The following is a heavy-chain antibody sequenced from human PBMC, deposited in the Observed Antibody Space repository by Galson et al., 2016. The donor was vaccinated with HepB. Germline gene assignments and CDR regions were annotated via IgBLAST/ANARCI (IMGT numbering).Heavy chain of an antibody. CDR1: GYSFTNYA. CDR2: INTNIGHP. D-gene: IGHD3-9*01. J-gene: IGHJ4*02. Sequence: SVKVSCKASGYSFTNYAMNWVRQAPGQGLERMGWINTNIGHPTYAQGFTGRFVFSLDTSVSTAYLQISNLKAEDTGVYYCTRGKSERFFDWLSDYWGQGTLVTVSS. V-gene: IGHV7-4-1*02. CDR3: TRGKSERFFDWLSDY.